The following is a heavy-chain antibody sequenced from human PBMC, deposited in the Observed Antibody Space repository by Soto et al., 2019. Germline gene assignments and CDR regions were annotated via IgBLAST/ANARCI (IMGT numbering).Heavy chain of an antibody. Sequence: EVQLVESGGGLVLPGGSLRLSCAASGFTFSGYWMHWVRQAPGEGLVWVSRINPDGGSTNYADSVKGRFTISRDNAKNTLLLQMNDLRAEDTAVYYCARETYSFNDYWGRGTLVTVSS. CDR2: INPDGGST. CDR3: ARETYSFNDY. D-gene: IGHD4-4*01. CDR1: GFTFSGYW. V-gene: IGHV3-74*01. J-gene: IGHJ4*02.